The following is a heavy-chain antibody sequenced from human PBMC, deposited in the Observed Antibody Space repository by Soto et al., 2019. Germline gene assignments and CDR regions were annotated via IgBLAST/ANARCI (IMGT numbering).Heavy chain of an antibody. D-gene: IGHD3-22*01. J-gene: IGHJ3*02. Sequence: PSETLSLTCTVSGGSISSYYWSWIRQPAGKGLEWIGRIYTSGSTNYNPSLKSRVTMSVDTSKNQFSLKLSSVTAADTAVYYCARDPEYYYDSSGYLDAFDIWGQGTMVTVSS. V-gene: IGHV4-4*07. CDR3: ARDPEYYYDSSGYLDAFDI. CDR1: GGSISSYY. CDR2: IYTSGST.